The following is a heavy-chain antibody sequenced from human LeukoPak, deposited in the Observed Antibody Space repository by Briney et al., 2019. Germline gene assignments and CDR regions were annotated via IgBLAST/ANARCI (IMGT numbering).Heavy chain of an antibody. CDR1: GFTFSTYW. D-gene: IGHD6-13*01. CDR3: AREWIAAGFDP. CDR2: IKQDGSEK. V-gene: IGHV3-7*03. Sequence: PGGSLRLSCAASGFTFSTYWMSWVRQAPGKGLEWVANIKQDGSEKYYVDSEKGRFTISRDNAKNSLYLQMNSLRAEDTAVYYCAREWIAAGFDPWGQGTLVTVSS. J-gene: IGHJ5*02.